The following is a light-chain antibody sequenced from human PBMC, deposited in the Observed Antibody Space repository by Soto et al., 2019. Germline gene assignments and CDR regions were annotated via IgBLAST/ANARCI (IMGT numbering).Light chain of an antibody. V-gene: IGKV3-20*01. CDR2: GAS. CDR1: QSVSSSY. J-gene: IGKJ4*01. Sequence: DIVLTQSPGTLSLSPGDRATLSCRASQSVSSSYLAWYQQKPGQAPRLLIYGASSRATGIPDRFSGSGSGTDFTLTISRLEPEDFAVYYCQHYGSLVLTFGGGTKVEIK. CDR3: QHYGSLVLT.